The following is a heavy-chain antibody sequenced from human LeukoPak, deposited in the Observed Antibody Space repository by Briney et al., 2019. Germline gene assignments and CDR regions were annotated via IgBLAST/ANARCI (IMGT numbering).Heavy chain of an antibody. CDR3: ARSEYVWGGYRLDF. V-gene: IGHV4-4*08. CDR2: IHSTGTT. J-gene: IGHJ4*02. CDR1: GASISRHD. Sequence: SETLSLTCFVSGASISRHDWTWMRHTPGQGLHWIGYIHSTGTTNYNPSLKSRVTMSLDTSKNQFSLRLNSVAAADTAVYYCARSEYVWGGYRLDFWGQGALVTVSS. D-gene: IGHD3-16*02.